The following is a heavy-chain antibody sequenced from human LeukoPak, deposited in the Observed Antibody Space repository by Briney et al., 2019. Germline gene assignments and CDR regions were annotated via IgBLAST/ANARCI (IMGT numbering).Heavy chain of an antibody. J-gene: IGHJ4*02. Sequence: PSETLSLTCTVSGGSISSSSYYWGWIRQPPGKGLEWIGSIYYSGSTYYNPSLKSRVTISVDTSKNQFSLKLSSVTAADTAVYYCAGGRSSGGSNDYWGQGTLVTVSS. D-gene: IGHD6-19*01. V-gene: IGHV4-39*07. CDR1: GGSISSSSYY. CDR3: AGGRSSGGSNDY. CDR2: IYYSGST.